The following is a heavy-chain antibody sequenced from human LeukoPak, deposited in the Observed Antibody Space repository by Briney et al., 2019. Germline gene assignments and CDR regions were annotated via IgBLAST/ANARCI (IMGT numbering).Heavy chain of an antibody. CDR3: ASVRRGFGESSKYYSYYYMDV. V-gene: IGHV4-38-2*02. J-gene: IGHJ6*03. CDR2: NYHSGST. D-gene: IGHD3-10*01. CDR1: GYSISSGYY. Sequence: SETLSLTCTVSGYSISSGYYWGWIRQPPGKGLEWIGSNYHSGSTYYNPSLKSRVTISVDTSKNQLSLKLSAVTAADTAVYYCASVRRGFGESSKYYSYYYMDVWGNGTTVPIS.